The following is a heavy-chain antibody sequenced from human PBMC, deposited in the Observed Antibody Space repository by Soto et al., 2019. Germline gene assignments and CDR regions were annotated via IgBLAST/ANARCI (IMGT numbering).Heavy chain of an antibody. D-gene: IGHD2-8*01. CDR3: ARRALPQCINGVCYKAGFLDY. CDR1: GGSVSSGGYY. CDR2: IYYSGTT. J-gene: IGHJ4*02. Sequence: SETLSLTCTVSGGSVSSGGYYWSWIRQHPGTGLEWIGYIYYSGTTYFNPSLKSRASISLDTSKNEFSLKLTSVTAADTAVYYCARRALPQCINGVCYKAGFLDYWGQGALVTVS. V-gene: IGHV4-31*03.